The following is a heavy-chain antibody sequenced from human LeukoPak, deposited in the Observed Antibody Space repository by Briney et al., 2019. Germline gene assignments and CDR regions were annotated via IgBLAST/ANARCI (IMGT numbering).Heavy chain of an antibody. J-gene: IGHJ4*02. D-gene: IGHD6-19*01. Sequence: SVKVSCKASGYTFTSYGISWVRQAPGQGLEWMGGIIPIFGTANYAQKFQGRVTITTDESTSTAYMELSSLRSEDTAVYYCAREGSAVAGDSPGWYFDYWGQGTLVTVSS. CDR2: IIPIFGTA. CDR1: GYTFTSYG. CDR3: AREGSAVAGDSPGWYFDY. V-gene: IGHV1-69*05.